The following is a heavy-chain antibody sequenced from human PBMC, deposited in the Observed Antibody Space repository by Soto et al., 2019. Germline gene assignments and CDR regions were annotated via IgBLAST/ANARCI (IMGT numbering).Heavy chain of an antibody. D-gene: IGHD6-19*01. V-gene: IGHV4-39*01. CDR2: IYYSGST. CDR1: GGSISSSSYY. J-gene: IGHJ6*02. CDR3: ARHDPSGAGYYYYGMDV. Sequence: SETLSLTCTVSGGSISSSSYYWGWIRQPPGKGLEWIGSIYYSGSTYYNPSLKSRVTISVDTSKNQFSLKLSSVTAADTAVYYCARHDPSGAGYYYYGMDVWGQGTTVTVSS.